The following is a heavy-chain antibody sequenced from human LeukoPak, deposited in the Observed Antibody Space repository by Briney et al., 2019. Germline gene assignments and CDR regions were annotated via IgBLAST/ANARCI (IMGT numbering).Heavy chain of an antibody. CDR2: IKEDGSET. CDR3: ARHGRSSTYSQLDY. V-gene: IGHV3-7*04. J-gene: IGHJ4*02. CDR1: GFTFDDYW. Sequence: GGSLRLSCVASGFTFDDYWMTWVRQAPGKGLEWVANIKEDGSETKYVDSVKGRFTISRDSAKNSLNLQMNSLRVEDTAVYYCARHGRSSTYSQLDYWGQGTLVTVSS. D-gene: IGHD2-2*01.